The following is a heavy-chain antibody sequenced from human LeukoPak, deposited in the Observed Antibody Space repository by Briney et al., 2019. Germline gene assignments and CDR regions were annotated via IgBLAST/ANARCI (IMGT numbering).Heavy chain of an antibody. CDR2: TYYRSKWSN. D-gene: IGHD3-16*01. J-gene: IGHJ4*02. V-gene: IGHV6-1*01. CDR1: GDSVSSNSVA. Sequence: KHSQTLSLTCAISGDSVSSNSVAWNWIRQSPSRGLEWLGRTYYRSKWSNDYAVSVRSRTTINPDTSKNQFSLQLNSVTPADAAVYYCVRSRGGDFDHWGQGTLVTVSS. CDR3: VRSRGGDFDH.